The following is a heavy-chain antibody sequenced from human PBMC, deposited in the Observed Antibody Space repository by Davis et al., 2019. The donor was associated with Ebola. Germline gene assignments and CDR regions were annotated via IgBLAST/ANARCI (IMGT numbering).Heavy chain of an antibody. CDR1: GGSISSYY. CDR2: IYYSGST. Sequence: SETLSLTCTVSGGSISSYYWSWIRQPPGKGLEWIGYIYYSGSTKYNPSLKSRVTISVDTSRNQFSLKVRSVTAADTAVYYCARWDSGGWYSFFDYWGLGTLVTVSS. J-gene: IGHJ4*02. V-gene: IGHV4-59*08. D-gene: IGHD6-19*01. CDR3: ARWDSGGWYSFFDY.